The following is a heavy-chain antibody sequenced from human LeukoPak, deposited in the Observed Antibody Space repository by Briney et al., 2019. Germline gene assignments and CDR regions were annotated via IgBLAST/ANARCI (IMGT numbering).Heavy chain of an antibody. CDR2: IRYDGSNK. CDR1: GFTFSSYG. D-gene: IGHD3-9*01. J-gene: IGHJ4*02. CDR3: AREGLVLTGYYRSGYFDY. Sequence: GGSLRLSCAASGFTFSSYGMHWVRQAPGKGLEWVAFIRYDGSNKYYADSVKGRFTISRDNSKNTLYLQMNSLRAEDTAVYYCAREGLVLTGYYRSGYFDYWGQGTLVTVSS. V-gene: IGHV3-30*02.